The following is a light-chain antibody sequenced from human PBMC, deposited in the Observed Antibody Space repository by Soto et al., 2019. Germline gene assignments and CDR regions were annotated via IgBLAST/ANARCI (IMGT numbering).Light chain of an antibody. CDR2: GAS. V-gene: IGKV3-20*01. CDR1: QSLGSSL. Sequence: EIVLTQSPGTLVLSPGERATLSCRASQSLGSSLLAWYQQKPGQAPRLLIYGASSRATGIPDRFSVSGSGNDFAFTISRMGPEDFSVYFCHQYFSSPPFTFGPGTKVEI. J-gene: IGKJ1*01. CDR3: HQYFSSPPFT.